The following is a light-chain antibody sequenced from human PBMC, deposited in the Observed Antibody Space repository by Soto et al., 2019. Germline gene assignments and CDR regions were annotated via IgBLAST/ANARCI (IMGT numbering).Light chain of an antibody. CDR1: QIVNNNY. J-gene: IGKJ1*01. CDR3: QQYTKAPLT. Sequence: EIVLTHSPGTLSLSPGERSTLSCRASQIVNNNYLAWYQQKPGQAPRLVIYGASNRATGVPDRFTASGSGTDFTLTISRLEPEDFAVYYCQQYTKAPLTFGQGTKV. V-gene: IGKV3-20*01. CDR2: GAS.